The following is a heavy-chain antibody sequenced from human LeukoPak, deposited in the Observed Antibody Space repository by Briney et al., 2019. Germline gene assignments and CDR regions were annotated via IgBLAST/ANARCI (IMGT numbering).Heavy chain of an antibody. CDR2: IYYSGST. J-gene: IGHJ6*04. Sequence: PSETLSLTCTVSGVSISSSSYYWGWLRQPPGKGLEWIGSIYYSGSTNYNPSLKSRVTISIDTSKNQFSLKLSSVTAADTAVYYCARHSPMVRGAADVWGKGTTVTISS. CDR3: ARHSPMVRGAADV. V-gene: IGHV4-39*01. D-gene: IGHD3-10*01. CDR1: GVSISSSSYY.